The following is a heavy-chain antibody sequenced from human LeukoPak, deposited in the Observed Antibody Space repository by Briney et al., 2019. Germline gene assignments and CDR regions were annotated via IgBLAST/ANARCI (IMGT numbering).Heavy chain of an antibody. CDR3: AAGGVYDLLRY. J-gene: IGHJ4*02. CDR1: GYTLTELS. V-gene: IGHV1-24*01. D-gene: IGHD5/OR15-5a*01. Sequence: GASVKVSCKVYGYTLTELSMHWVRQAPGKGGEWVGDFDPGDAETIYAQKFQGRVTMNENTSTDTAYMELSSVRAEDTAVNYCAAGGVYDLLRYWGQGALVTVSS. CDR2: FDPGDAET.